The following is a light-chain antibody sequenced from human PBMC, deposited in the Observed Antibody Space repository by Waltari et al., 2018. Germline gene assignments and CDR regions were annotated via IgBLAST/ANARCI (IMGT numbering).Light chain of an antibody. CDR1: NSNIGRNS. CDR3: AAWDDSLSVSYV. Sequence: QSVLTQPPSASGTPGQTVTISCSATNSNIGRNSVLWYQQRPGTAPKLLIYRSNQRPSGVPDRFSGSKSGTSASLAIRGLRSEDEADYYCAAWDDSLSVSYVFGSGTKVTV. J-gene: IGLJ1*01. V-gene: IGLV1-47*01. CDR2: RSN.